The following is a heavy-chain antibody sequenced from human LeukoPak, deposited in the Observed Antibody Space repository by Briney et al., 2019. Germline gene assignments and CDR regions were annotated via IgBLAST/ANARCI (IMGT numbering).Heavy chain of an antibody. J-gene: IGHJ4*02. V-gene: IGHV4-30-4*07. CDR3: ARDIRDYSGYDHDFDY. Sequence: SETLSLTCAVSGGSISSGGYSWTWIRQPPGKGLEWIGYIYYSGSTYYNPSLKSRLTISVDTSKNQFSLKLSSVTAADTAVYYCARDIRDYSGYDHDFDYWGQGTLVTVSS. D-gene: IGHD5-12*01. CDR1: GGSISSGGYS. CDR2: IYYSGST.